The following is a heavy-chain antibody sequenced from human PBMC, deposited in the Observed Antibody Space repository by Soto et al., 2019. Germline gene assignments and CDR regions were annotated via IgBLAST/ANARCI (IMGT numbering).Heavy chain of an antibody. CDR2: INHSGST. CDR3: ARDKITGLFDY. V-gene: IGHV4-34*01. Sequence: PSETLSLTCAVYGGSFSVYCWSWIRQPPGKGLEWIGEINHSGSTNYNPSLKSRVTISVDTSKNQFSLKLTSVTAADTAVYYCARDKITGLFDYWGQGTLVTVSS. D-gene: IGHD2-8*02. CDR1: GGSFSVYC. J-gene: IGHJ4*02.